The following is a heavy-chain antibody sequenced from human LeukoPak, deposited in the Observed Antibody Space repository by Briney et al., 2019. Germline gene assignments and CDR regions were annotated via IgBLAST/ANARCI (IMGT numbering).Heavy chain of an antibody. Sequence: GASVKVSCKASGYTFTSYGISWVRQAPGQGLEWMGWISAYNGNTNYAQKLQGRVTMTTDTSTSTAYMELRSLRSDDTAVYYCARDRAVTVGPDSSGYLRYYYYYYGMDVWGQGTTVTVSS. CDR1: GYTFTSYG. J-gene: IGHJ6*02. D-gene: IGHD3-22*01. V-gene: IGHV1-18*01. CDR3: ARDRAVTVGPDSSGYLRYYYYYYGMDV. CDR2: ISAYNGNT.